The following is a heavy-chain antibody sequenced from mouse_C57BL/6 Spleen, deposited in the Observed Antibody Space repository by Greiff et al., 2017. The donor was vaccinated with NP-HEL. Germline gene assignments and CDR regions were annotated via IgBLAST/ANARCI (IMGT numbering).Heavy chain of an antibody. J-gene: IGHJ2*01. V-gene: IGHV1-64*01. Sequence: VQLQQPGAELVKPGASVKLSCKASGYTFTSYWMHWVKQRPGQGLEWIGMIHPNSGSTNYNEKFKSKATLTVDKSSSTAYMQLSSLTSEDSAVYYCARWEGYLYYFDYWGQGTTLTVSS. D-gene: IGHD2-2*01. CDR2: IHPNSGST. CDR3: ARWEGYLYYFDY. CDR1: GYTFTSYW.